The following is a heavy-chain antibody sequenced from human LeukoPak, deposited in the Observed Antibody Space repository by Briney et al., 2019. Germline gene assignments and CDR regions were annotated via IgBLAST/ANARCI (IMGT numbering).Heavy chain of an antibody. J-gene: IGHJ3*02. CDR2: ISAYNGNT. CDR1: GYTFTSYG. Sequence: VASVKVSCKASGYTFTSYGISWVRQAPGQGLEWMGWISAYNGNTNYAQKLQGRVTMTTDTSTSTAYMELRSLRSDDTAVYYCARDFVPSFRYDSSGQGAFDIWGQGTMVTVSS. D-gene: IGHD3-22*01. CDR3: ARDFVPSFRYDSSGQGAFDI. V-gene: IGHV1-18*01.